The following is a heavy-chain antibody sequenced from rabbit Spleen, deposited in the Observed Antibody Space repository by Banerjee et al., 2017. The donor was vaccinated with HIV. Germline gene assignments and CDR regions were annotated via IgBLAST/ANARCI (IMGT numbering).Heavy chain of an antibody. V-gene: IGHV1S45*01. Sequence: QEELEESGGDLVKPGASLTLTCTVSGFSFSSNWICWVRQAPGKGLEWIACIYAGSSGSTYYASWAKGRFTFSKTSSTTVTLQMTSLTAADTATYFCARDLVAVIGWNFNLWGPGTLVTVS. CDR3: ARDLVAVIGWNFNL. CDR1: GFSFSSNW. CDR2: IYAGSSGST. J-gene: IGHJ4*01. D-gene: IGHD1-1*01.